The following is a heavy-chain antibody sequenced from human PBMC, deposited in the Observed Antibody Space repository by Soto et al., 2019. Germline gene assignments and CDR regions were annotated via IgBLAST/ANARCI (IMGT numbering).Heavy chain of an antibody. J-gene: IGHJ6*02. D-gene: IGHD6-19*01. Sequence: GGSLRLSCAASGFTFSSYGMHWVRQAPGKGLEWVAVISYDGSNKYYADSVKGRFTISRDNSKNTLYLQMNSLRAEDTAVYYCAKVRDGAVAGTAGGMAVWGQGTTVTVSS. CDR3: AKVRDGAVAGTAGGMAV. V-gene: IGHV3-30*18. CDR1: GFTFSSYG. CDR2: ISYDGSNK.